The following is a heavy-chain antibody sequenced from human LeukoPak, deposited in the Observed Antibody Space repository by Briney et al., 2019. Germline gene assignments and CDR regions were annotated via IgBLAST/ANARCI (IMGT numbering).Heavy chain of an antibody. CDR2: IYHSGST. D-gene: IGHD3-22*01. CDR3: ARVYYDSSGPRWAPDYFDY. CDR1: GGSISSGGYS. V-gene: IGHV4-30-2*01. Sequence: PSETLSLTCAVSGGSISSGGYSWSWIRQPPGKGLEWIGEIYHSGSTNYNPSLKSRVTISVDKSKNQFSLKLRSVTAADTAVYYCARVYYDSSGPRWAPDYFDYWGQGTLVTVSS. J-gene: IGHJ4*02.